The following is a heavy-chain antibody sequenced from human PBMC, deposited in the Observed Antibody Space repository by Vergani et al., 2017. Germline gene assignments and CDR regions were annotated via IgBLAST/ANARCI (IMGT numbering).Heavy chain of an antibody. D-gene: IGHD3-10*01. CDR2: IIRIFGTA. Sequence: QVQLVQSGAEVKKPGSSVKVSCKASGGTFSSYAISWVRQAPGQGLEWMGGIIRIFGTANYAQKFQGRFTITADESTRTAYMELSSLRSEDTAVYYCARGMVQVVIMLSDYFMDVWGQATTVTASS. V-gene: IGHV1-69*12. J-gene: IGHJ6*02. CDR3: ARGMVQVVIMLSDYFMDV. CDR1: GGTFSSYA.